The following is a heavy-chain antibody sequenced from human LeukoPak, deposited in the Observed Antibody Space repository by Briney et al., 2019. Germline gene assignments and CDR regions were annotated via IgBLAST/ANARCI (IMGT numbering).Heavy chain of an antibody. CDR1: GDSVSSNSAA. CDR2: TYYRYKWYK. D-gene: IGHD6-19*01. J-gene: IGHJ4*02. V-gene: IGHV6-1*01. CDR3: ARDTRLVLGY. Sequence: SHTLSLTCDISGDSVSSNSAAWNWIRQSPSRGLEWLGRTYYRYKWYKEYAVSVKSRITIIPVTSKSHVSLQLNTVTPEDTAVYYCARDTRLVLGYWGQGTLVTVSS.